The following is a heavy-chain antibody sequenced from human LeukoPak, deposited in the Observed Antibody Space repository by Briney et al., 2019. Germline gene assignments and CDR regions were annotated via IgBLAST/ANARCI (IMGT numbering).Heavy chain of an antibody. V-gene: IGHV1-2*02. CDR1: GYTFTVYY. D-gene: IGHD3-22*01. Sequence: ASVTVSYKASGYTFTVYYMHWVRQAPGQGLEWMGWINPNSGGTNYAQKLQGRVTMTTDTSTSTAYMELRSLRSDGTAVYYCARDPGSSGYYSNSDFDYWGQGTLVTVSS. J-gene: IGHJ4*02. CDR3: ARDPGSSGYYSNSDFDY. CDR2: INPNSGGT.